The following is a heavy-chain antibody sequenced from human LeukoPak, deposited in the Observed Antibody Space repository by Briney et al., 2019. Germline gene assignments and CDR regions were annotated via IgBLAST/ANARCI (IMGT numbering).Heavy chain of an antibody. V-gene: IGHV4-34*01. CDR2: INHSGST. CDR1: GGSFSGYY. Sequence: SETLSLTCAVYGGSFSGYYWSWIRQPPGKGLEWIGEINHSGSTNYNPSLKSRVTISVDTSKNQFSLKLSSVTAADTAVYYCARVLTHCSGRSCYSESRGYSYDDYWGQGTLVTVSS. J-gene: IGHJ4*02. CDR3: ARVLTHCSGRSCYSESRGYSYDDY. D-gene: IGHD2-15*01.